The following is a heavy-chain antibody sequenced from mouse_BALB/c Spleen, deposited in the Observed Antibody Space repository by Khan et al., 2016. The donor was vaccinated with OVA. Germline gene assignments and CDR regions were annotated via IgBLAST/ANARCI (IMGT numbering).Heavy chain of an antibody. CDR1: GYSFTSYY. CDR2: IDPFNGGS. J-gene: IGHJ3*01. V-gene: IGHV1-31*01. CDR3: ARHGSNSWFAY. Sequence: VQLQQSGPELMKPGASVKISCKASGYSFTSYYIHWVKQSHGKTLEWIGYIDPFNGGSTYNQKFKVKATLTVDNSSSTAYMHLSSLTSEDSAVYYCARHGSNSWFAYWGQGTLVTVSA. D-gene: IGHD1-1*01.